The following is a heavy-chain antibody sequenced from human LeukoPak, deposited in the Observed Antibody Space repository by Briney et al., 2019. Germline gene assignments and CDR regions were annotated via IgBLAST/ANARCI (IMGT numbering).Heavy chain of an antibody. CDR1: GGTFSSYA. V-gene: IGHV1-69*13. J-gene: IGHJ4*02. CDR3: ARDSAVGATSYYFDY. D-gene: IGHD1-26*01. Sequence: ASVKVSCKASGGTFSSYAISWVRQAPGQGLEWMGGIIPIFGTANYAQKFQGRVTITADESTSTAYMELSSLRSEDTAVYYCARDSAVGATSYYFDYWGQGTLVTVSS. CDR2: IIPIFGTA.